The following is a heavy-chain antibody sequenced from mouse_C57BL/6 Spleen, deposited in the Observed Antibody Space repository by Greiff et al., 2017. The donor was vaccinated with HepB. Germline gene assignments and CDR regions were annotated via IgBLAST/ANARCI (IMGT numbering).Heavy chain of an antibody. D-gene: IGHD2-4*01. CDR3: ARGRRDYEGGNAMDY. CDR1: GYTFTSYW. V-gene: IGHV1-64*01. CDR2: IHPNSGST. Sequence: QVQLQQPGAELVKPGASVKLSCKASGYTFTSYWMHWVKQRPGQGLEWIGMIHPNSGSTNYNEKFKSKATLTVDKSSSTAYRQLSSLTSEDSAVYYCARGRRDYEGGNAMDYWGQGTSVTVSS. J-gene: IGHJ4*01.